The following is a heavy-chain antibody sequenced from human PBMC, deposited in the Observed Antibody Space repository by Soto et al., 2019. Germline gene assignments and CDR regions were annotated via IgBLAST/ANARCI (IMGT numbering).Heavy chain of an antibody. J-gene: IGHJ4*02. V-gene: IGHV3-23*01. CDR1: RFIFRDYA. CDR2: ISTGSVNT. D-gene: IGHD5-12*01. Sequence: SGGSLRLSCAASRFIFRDYAMSWVRQTPGKGLEWVSTISTGSVNTHYADSIEGRFTISRDDSKNTLYLQMNSLRAEDTALYYCPRDVGGFNAMFDYWGPGTPVPVYS. CDR3: PRDVGGFNAMFDY.